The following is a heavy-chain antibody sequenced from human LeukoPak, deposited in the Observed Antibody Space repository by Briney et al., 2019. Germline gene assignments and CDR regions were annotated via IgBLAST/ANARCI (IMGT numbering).Heavy chain of an antibody. D-gene: IGHD3-10*01. V-gene: IGHV3-23*01. CDR3: AKDLNVRRSYYGSGIRLDV. Sequence: PSETLSLTCAVYGGSFSGYYWSWIRQPPGKGLEWVSAISGSGGSTYYADSVKGRFTISRDNSKNTLYLQMNSLRAEDTAVYYCAKDLNVRRSYYGSGIRLDVWGKGTMVTVSS. CDR2: ISGSGGST. CDR1: GGSFSGYY. J-gene: IGHJ6*04.